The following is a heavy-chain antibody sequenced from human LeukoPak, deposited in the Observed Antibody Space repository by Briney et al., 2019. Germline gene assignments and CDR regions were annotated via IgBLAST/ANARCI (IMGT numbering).Heavy chain of an antibody. D-gene: IGHD6-19*01. CDR2: FDPEDGET. CDR1: GYTLSELS. Sequence: AASVKVSCKVSGYTLSELSMHWVRQAPGKGLEWMGGFDPEDGETIYAQKFQGRVTMTEDTSTDTAYMELSSLRSEDTAVYYCATDRTRSGWYISSDYWGQGTLVTVSS. J-gene: IGHJ4*02. V-gene: IGHV1-24*01. CDR3: ATDRTRSGWYISSDY.